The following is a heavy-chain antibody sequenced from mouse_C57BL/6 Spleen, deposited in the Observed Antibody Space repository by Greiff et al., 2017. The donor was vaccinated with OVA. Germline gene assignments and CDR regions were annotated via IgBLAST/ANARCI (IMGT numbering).Heavy chain of an antibody. Sequence: QVQLQQSGPELVKPGASVKISCKASGYAFSSSWMNWVKQRPGKGLEWIGRIYPGDGDPNYNGKFKGKATLTAAKSASTAYMQLSSLTSEDSAVYFCARRYYDSDQEYAYWGQGTLVTVSA. CDR2: IYPGDGDP. D-gene: IGHD2-4*01. CDR1: GYAFSSSW. V-gene: IGHV1-82*01. J-gene: IGHJ3*01. CDR3: ARRYYDSDQEYAY.